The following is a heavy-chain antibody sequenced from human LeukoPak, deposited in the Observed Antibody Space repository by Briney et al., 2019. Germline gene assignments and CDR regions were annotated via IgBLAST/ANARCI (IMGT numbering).Heavy chain of an antibody. Sequence: GGSLRLSCAASGFTFSSYSMNWVRQAPGKGLEWVSSISSSSRYIYYADSVKGRFTISRDNAKNSLYLQMNSLRAEDTAVYYCARDPSGARYFDWLSPTYYYGMDVWGQGTTVTVSS. J-gene: IGHJ6*02. CDR2: ISSSSRYI. CDR3: ARDPSGARYFDWLSPTYYYGMDV. D-gene: IGHD3-9*01. V-gene: IGHV3-21*01. CDR1: GFTFSSYS.